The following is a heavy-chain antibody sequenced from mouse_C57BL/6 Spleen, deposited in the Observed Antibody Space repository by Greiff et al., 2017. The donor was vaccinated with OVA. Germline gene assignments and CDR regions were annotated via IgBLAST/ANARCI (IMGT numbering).Heavy chain of an antibody. V-gene: IGHV1-20*01. J-gene: IGHJ3*01. CDR1: GYSFTGYF. CDR3: AREGGLRAWFAY. CDR2: INPYNGDT. D-gene: IGHD2-4*01. Sequence: EVQLQQSGPELVKPGDSVKISCKASGYSFTGYFMNWVMQSHGKSLEWIGRINPYNGDTFYNQKFKGKATLTVDKSSSTAHVELGSLTSEDAAVYYSAREGGLRAWFAYWGQGTLVTVSA.